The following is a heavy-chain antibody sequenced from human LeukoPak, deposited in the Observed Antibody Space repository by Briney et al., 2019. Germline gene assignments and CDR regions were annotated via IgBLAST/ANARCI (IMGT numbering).Heavy chain of an antibody. Sequence: PSETLSLTCAVSGGSISSSNWWSWIRQPPGKGLEWIGEIYHSGSTNYNPSLKSRVTILLDKSKNQFSLNLRSVTAADTAVYYCAREWDEGYSYGTWGQGTLVSVSS. V-gene: IGHV4-4*02. J-gene: IGHJ4*02. CDR3: AREWDEGYSYGT. D-gene: IGHD5-18*01. CDR2: IYHSGST. CDR1: GGSISSSNW.